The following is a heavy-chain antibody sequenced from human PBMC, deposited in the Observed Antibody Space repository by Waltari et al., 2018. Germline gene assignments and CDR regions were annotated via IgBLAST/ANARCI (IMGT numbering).Heavy chain of an antibody. CDR3: ARVRIEYYDYYFDY. J-gene: IGHJ4*02. CDR1: GFPFSDYS. V-gene: IGHV3-11*01. Sequence: QVQLVESGGGLVKPGGSLRLSCAAPGFPFSDYSMSWIRQAPGKGLEWVSYISSSGSTIYYADAVKGRFTISRDNAKNSLYLQMNSLRAEDTAVYYCARVRIEYYDYYFDYWGQGTLVTVSS. D-gene: IGHD3-16*01. CDR2: ISSSGSTI.